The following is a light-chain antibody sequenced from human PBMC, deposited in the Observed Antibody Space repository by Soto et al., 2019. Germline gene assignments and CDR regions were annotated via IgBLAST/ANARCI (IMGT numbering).Light chain of an antibody. CDR3: AAWDDSLNGWV. Sequence: QSVLTQPPSASGTPGQRVTISCSGSSSNIGSNFVNWYQHLPGTAPKLLISINNERPSGVPDRFSGSKSGTSASLAIRGLQSEDEADYYCAAWDDSLNGWVFGGGTKLTVL. CDR1: SSNIGSNF. J-gene: IGLJ3*02. V-gene: IGLV1-44*01. CDR2: INN.